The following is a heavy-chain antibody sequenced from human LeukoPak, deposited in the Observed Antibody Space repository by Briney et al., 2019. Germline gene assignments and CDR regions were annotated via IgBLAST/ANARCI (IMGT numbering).Heavy chain of an antibody. CDR2: MNPDSGNT. J-gene: IGHJ3*02. CDR3: ARGGYGDAFDI. CDR1: GYSFTSSD. D-gene: IGHD2-15*01. Sequence: GSSVKVSCKASGYSFTSSDINWVRQATGQGLEWRGWMNPDSGNTGYAQKFQGRVTMTTDTSTSTAYMELRSLRSDDAAVYYCARGGYGDAFDIWGQGTMVTVSS. V-gene: IGHV1-8*01.